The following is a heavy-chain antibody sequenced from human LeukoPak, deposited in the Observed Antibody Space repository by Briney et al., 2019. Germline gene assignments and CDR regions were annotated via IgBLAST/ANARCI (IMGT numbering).Heavy chain of an antibody. Sequence: GGSLRLSCAASGFTFSSYSMNWVRQAPGKGLEWVSYISSSSSTIYYADSVKGRFTISRDNSKDTLYLQMNSLRAEDTAVYYCAKDNSRYCSSTSCYFLGYFGYWGQGTLVTVSS. CDR2: ISSSSSTI. D-gene: IGHD2-2*01. J-gene: IGHJ4*02. CDR3: AKDNSRYCSSTSCYFLGYFGY. V-gene: IGHV3-48*01. CDR1: GFTFSSYS.